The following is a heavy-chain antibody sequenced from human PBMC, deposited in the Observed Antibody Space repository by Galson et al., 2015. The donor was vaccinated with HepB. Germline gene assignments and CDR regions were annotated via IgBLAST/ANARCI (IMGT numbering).Heavy chain of an antibody. Sequence: SLRLSCAASGFTFSSYGMHWVRQAPGKGLEWVAVIWYDGSNKYYADSVKGRFTISRDNSKNTLYLQMNSLRAEDTAVYYCAKEAERTIFGVVSLWYFDYWGQGTLVTVSS. CDR1: GFTFSSYG. D-gene: IGHD3-3*01. J-gene: IGHJ4*02. V-gene: IGHV3-33*06. CDR2: IWYDGSNK. CDR3: AKEAERTIFGVVSLWYFDY.